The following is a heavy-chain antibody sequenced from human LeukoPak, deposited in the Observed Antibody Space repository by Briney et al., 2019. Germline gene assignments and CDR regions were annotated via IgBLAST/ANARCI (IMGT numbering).Heavy chain of an antibody. CDR3: AKIPVDTAMANVDY. J-gene: IGHJ4*02. CDR2: IRYDGSNK. CDR1: GFTFSRYG. D-gene: IGHD5-18*01. V-gene: IGHV3-30*02. Sequence: GGSLRLSCAASGFTFSRYGMHWVRQAPGKGLEWVAFIRYDGSNKYYADSVKGRFTIFRDNSKNTLYLQMNSLRAEDTAVYYCAKIPVDTAMANVDYWGQGTLVTVSS.